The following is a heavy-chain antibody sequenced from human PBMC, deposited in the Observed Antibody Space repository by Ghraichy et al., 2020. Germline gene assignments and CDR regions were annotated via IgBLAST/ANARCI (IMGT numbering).Heavy chain of an antibody. CDR2: IYSGGTT. D-gene: IGHD3-10*01. V-gene: IGHV3-53*01. Sequence: GALRLSCEASDFSVTMAYMNWVRQAPGKGLEWVSVIYSGGTTLYADSVKGRFTISRDNSKNTVILQMNNLRVDDTAVYYCARGLGIAGSVYFDFWGQGTLVTVSS. J-gene: IGHJ4*02. CDR3: ARGLGIAGSVYFDF. CDR1: DFSVTMAY.